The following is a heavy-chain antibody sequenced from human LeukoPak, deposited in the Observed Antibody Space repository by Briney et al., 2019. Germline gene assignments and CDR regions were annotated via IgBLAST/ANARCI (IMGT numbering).Heavy chain of an antibody. CDR2: ISGSGGST. CDR1: GFTFSSYA. D-gene: IGHD6-13*01. Sequence: GGSLRLSCAASGFTFSSYAMSWVRQAPGKGLEWVSAISGSGGSTYYADSVKGRFTSSRDNSKNTLYLQMNSLRAEDTAVYYCAKDFSWRQQLDNKASDIWGQGTMVTVSS. J-gene: IGHJ3*02. CDR3: AKDFSWRQQLDNKASDI. V-gene: IGHV3-23*01.